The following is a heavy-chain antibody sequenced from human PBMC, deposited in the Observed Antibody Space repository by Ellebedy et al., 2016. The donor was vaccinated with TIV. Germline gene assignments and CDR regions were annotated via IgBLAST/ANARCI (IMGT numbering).Heavy chain of an antibody. V-gene: IGHV3-23*01. D-gene: IGHD3-3*01. Sequence: GESLKISCVASGFTFSSYAMSWVRQAPGKGLDWVSSLSASGGSTYYADSVKGRFTISRDNSKNTLYLQLNSLRAEDTAVYYCARDNLEWLVSYYFDYWGQGTLVTVSS. CDR2: LSASGGST. J-gene: IGHJ4*02. CDR3: ARDNLEWLVSYYFDY. CDR1: GFTFSSYA.